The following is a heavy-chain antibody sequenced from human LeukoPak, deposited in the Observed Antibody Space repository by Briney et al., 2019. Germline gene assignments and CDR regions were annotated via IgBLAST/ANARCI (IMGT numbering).Heavy chain of an antibody. V-gene: IGHV4-59*01. CDR2: IYYSGST. CDR1: GGSISSYY. D-gene: IGHD3-3*02. J-gene: IGHJ3*02. Sequence: SETLSLTCTVSGGSISSYYWSWIRQPPGKGLEWIGYIYYSGSTNYNPSLKSRVTISVDTSKNQFSLKLSSVTAADTAVYYCARGNWAIFGVVRGAAFDIWGQGTMVTVSS. CDR3: ARGNWAIFGVVRGAAFDI.